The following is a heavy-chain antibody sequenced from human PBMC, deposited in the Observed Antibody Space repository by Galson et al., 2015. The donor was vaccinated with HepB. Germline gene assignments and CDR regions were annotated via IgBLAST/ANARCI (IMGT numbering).Heavy chain of an antibody. J-gene: IGHJ6*02. D-gene: IGHD6-19*01. V-gene: IGHV3-23*01. CDR2: ISGSGITT. CDR3: AKDKQWLSYYYYGIDV. Sequence: LRLSCAASGFTFSTYAMSWVRQAPGKGLEWVSTISGSGITTYYADSVKGRFTISRDNSKNTLYLQMNSLRAEDTAVYYCAKDKQWLSYYYYGIDVWGQGTTVTVSS. CDR1: GFTFSTYA.